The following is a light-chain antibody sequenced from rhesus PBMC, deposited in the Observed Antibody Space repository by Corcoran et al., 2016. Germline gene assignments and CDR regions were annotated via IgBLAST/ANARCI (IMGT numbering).Light chain of an antibody. V-gene: IGKV3-24*04. CDR1: QSVGSY. Sequence: ETVVTQSPATLSLSPGERATLSCRASQSVGSYLAWYQQNTGQAPRLLSIGASSRAPGIPDRCSGSGSGTDFTPTISSLEPEVVGVYYCQQNSNLWTFGQGTKVEIK. CDR3: QQNSNLWT. CDR2: GAS. J-gene: IGKJ1*01.